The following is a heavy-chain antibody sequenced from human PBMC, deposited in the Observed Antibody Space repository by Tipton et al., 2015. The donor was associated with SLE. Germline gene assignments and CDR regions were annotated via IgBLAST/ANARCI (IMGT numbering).Heavy chain of an antibody. CDR2: IADTGSP. CDR1: GGSFSVYL. V-gene: IGHV4-34*01. CDR3: ARGPFQRWLPCAY. J-gene: IGHJ4*02. D-gene: IGHD6-19*01. Sequence: TLSLTCAVYGGSFSVYLWAWIRQPPGQGLEWIGEIADTGSPNYNPSLKSRVTISLDTSKSQFSLILNSLTTADTAVYYCARGPFQRWLPCAYWGQGTLVTVTS.